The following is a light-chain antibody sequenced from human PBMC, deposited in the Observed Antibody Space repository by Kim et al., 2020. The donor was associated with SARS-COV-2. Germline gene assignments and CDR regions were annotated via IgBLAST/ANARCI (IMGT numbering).Light chain of an antibody. V-gene: IGKV1-39*01. CDR1: QNIASY. CDR2: APS. Sequence: SASVGDSVTIACRTSQNIASYLNWYQQRPGQAPKLLIYAPSTLASGAPSRFTASGSGTDFTLTIDSVQREDFATYFCQQSYSAPFTFGPGTKLEIK. CDR3: QQSYSAPFT. J-gene: IGKJ2*01.